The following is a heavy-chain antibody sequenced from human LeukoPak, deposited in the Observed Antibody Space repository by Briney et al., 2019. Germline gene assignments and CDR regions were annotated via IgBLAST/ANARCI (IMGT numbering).Heavy chain of an antibody. J-gene: IGHJ4*02. CDR2: TANKVNSYTT. V-gene: IGHV3-72*01. CDR1: GFIFSDHY. D-gene: IGHD4-17*01. Sequence: GGSLRLSCVISGFIFSDHYMDWVRQSPGKGLEWVGRTANKVNSYTTEYAASVKGRFTISRDDSKNTLYLQMNSLKTEDTAVYYCTTDYGDYPYWGQGTLVTVSS. CDR3: TTDYGDYPY.